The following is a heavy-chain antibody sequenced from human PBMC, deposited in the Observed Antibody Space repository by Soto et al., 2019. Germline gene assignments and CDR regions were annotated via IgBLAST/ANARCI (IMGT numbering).Heavy chain of an antibody. V-gene: IGHV1-3*01. J-gene: IGHJ6*02. CDR1: GYTFTSYA. CDR2: INAGNGNT. Sequence: GASVKVSCKASGYTFTSYAMHWVRQAPGQRLEWMGWINAGNGNTKYSQKFQGRVTITRDTSASTAYMELSSLRSEDTAVYYCASQSMGSSNRDYYYYYGMDVWGQGTTVTVSS. CDR3: ASQSMGSSNRDYYYYYGMDV. D-gene: IGHD6-6*01.